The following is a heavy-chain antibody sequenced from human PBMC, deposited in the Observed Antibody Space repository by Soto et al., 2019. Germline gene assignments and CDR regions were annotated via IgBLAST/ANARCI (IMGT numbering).Heavy chain of an antibody. V-gene: IGHV3-15*07. CDR3: TTDFRPRRWEVAHY. D-gene: IGHD1-26*01. CDR1: GFTFSNAC. J-gene: IGHJ4*02. CDR2: TKSKVDGGKT. Sequence: PVGSLRLSCAASGFTFSNACMNWIRQDPGKGLEWVGRTKSKVDGGKTDYAAPVKGRFTISRDDSKNTLYLQMNSLETEDTAVYYCTTDFRPRRWEVAHYWGQGTLVTVSS.